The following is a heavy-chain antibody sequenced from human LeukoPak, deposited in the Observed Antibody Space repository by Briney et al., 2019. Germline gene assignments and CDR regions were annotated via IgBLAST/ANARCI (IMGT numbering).Heavy chain of an antibody. CDR1: GFSFDDYA. CDR3: AKDDGFYYASTYHSSCFFDS. J-gene: IGHJ4*02. CDR2: MSGSGVST. Sequence: GGSLRLSCAASGFSFDDYAMSWVRQAPGKGLEWVSAMSGSGVSTHYADSVKGRFTISRDNSKNTLHLQMNSLSPEDTAVYYCAKDDGFYYASTYHSSCFFDSWGQGTLVTVSS. V-gene: IGHV3-23*01. D-gene: IGHD3-22*01.